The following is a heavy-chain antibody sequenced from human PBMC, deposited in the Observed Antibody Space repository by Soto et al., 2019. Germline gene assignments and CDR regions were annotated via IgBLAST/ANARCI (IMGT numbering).Heavy chain of an antibody. Sequence: GSLRLSCAASGFTVSSSYMSWVRQAPGKGLEWVSLIYSGGNTYYADSVKGRFTISRDNSENTLYLQMDSLRAEDTAVYYCARDSPRPRGRMIFGVAKYYYYYGMDVWGQGTTVTVSS. D-gene: IGHD3-3*01. V-gene: IGHV3-53*01. CDR3: ARDSPRPRGRMIFGVAKYYYYYGMDV. CDR1: GFTVSSSY. J-gene: IGHJ6*02. CDR2: IYSGGNT.